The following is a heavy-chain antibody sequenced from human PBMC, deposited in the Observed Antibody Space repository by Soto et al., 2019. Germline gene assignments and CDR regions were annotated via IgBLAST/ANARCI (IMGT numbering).Heavy chain of an antibody. J-gene: IGHJ6*02. D-gene: IGHD3-10*01. V-gene: IGHV1-46*01. CDR1: GYTFTSYY. CDR3: ARDSNSRLLWFGELYYYGMDV. Sequence: ASVKVSCKASGYTFTSYYMHWVRQAPGQGLEWMGIINPSGGSTSYAQKFQGRVTMTRDTSTSTVYMELSSLRSEDTAVYYCARDSNSRLLWFGELYYYGMDVWGQGTTVTVSS. CDR2: INPSGGST.